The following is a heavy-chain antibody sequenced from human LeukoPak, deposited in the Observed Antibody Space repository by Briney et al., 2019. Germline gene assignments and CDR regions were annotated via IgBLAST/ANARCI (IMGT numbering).Heavy chain of an antibody. CDR3: ARAGVAAAGPFDY. CDR1: GFTFSSYS. V-gene: IGHV3-21*01. J-gene: IGHJ4*02. Sequence: GGSLRLSCAASGFTFSSYSMNWVRQAPGKGLEWVSSISSSSSFIYYADSVKGRSTISRDNAKNSLYLQMSSLRAEDTAVYYCARAGVAAAGPFDYWGQGTLVTVSS. D-gene: IGHD6-13*01. CDR2: ISSSSSFI.